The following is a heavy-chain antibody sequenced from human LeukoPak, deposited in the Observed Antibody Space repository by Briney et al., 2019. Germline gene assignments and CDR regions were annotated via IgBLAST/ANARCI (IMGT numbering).Heavy chain of an antibody. CDR1: GGSISSGGYS. V-gene: IGHV4-30-2*01. D-gene: IGHD5-18*01. CDR2: IYHSGST. Sequence: SETLSLTCAVSGGSISSGGYSWSWIRQPPGKGLEWIGYIYHSGSTYYNPSLKSRVTISVDRSKNQFSLRLSSVTAADTAVYYCARHIGYRYGIDRNWFDPWGQGTLVTVSS. J-gene: IGHJ5*02. CDR3: ARHIGYRYGIDRNWFDP.